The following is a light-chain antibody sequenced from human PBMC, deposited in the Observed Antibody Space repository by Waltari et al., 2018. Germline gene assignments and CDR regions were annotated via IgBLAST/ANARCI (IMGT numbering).Light chain of an antibody. V-gene: IGLV1-40*01. Sequence: QSVLTQPPSVSGAPGQRVTISCSGSSSNIGTGYDVHWYPQLPGTAPKPPNSVTNDRASGGPDRFSGSKSGTSASLAITGLQAEDEADYYGQSYDNTLAHVVFGGGTKLTVL. CDR2: VTN. J-gene: IGLJ2*01. CDR1: SSNIGTGYD. CDR3: QSYDNTLAHVV.